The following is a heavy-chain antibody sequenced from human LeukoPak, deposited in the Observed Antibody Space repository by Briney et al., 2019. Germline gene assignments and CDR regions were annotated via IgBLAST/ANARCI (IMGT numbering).Heavy chain of an antibody. CDR1: GGSFSGYY. Sequence: SETLSLTCAVYGGSFSGYYWSWIRQPPGKGLEWIGEINHSGSTNYNPSLKSRVTISVDTSKNQFSLKLSSVTAADTAVYYCARGKPAHNIADYYYMDVWGKGTTVTVSS. CDR3: ARGKPAHNIADYYYMDV. CDR2: INHSGST. D-gene: IGHD6-13*01. V-gene: IGHV4-34*01. J-gene: IGHJ6*03.